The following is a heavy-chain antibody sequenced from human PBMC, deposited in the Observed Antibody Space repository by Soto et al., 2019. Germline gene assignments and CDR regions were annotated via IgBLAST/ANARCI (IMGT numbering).Heavy chain of an antibody. Sequence: QVQLVESGGGLVKPGGSLRLACATSGFTFTDYDMSWIRQAPGKGLEWGSYISYSGTTIYYADSVRGRFAISRDNAEKSLYLDMNSLRAEDPAVYYCTRPCRYCNGGGPGNWFDPWGQGTLVTVSS. CDR3: TRPCRYCNGGGPGNWFDP. D-gene: IGHD2-8*02. J-gene: IGHJ5*02. CDR2: ISYSGTTI. V-gene: IGHV3-11*01. CDR1: GFTFTDYD.